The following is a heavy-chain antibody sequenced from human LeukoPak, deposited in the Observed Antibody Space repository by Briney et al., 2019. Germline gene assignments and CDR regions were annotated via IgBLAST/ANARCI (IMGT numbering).Heavy chain of an antibody. V-gene: IGHV4-34*01. CDR2: INHSGST. J-gene: IGHJ4*02. CDR3: ARGAPRFFDWLMSYYFDY. CDR1: GGSFSGYY. D-gene: IGHD3-9*01. Sequence: SETLSLTCAVYGGSFSGYYWSWIRQPPGKGLEWIGEINHSGSTNYNPSLKSRVTISVDTSKNQFSLKLSSVTAADTAVYYCARGAPRFFDWLMSYYFDYWGQGTLVTVSS.